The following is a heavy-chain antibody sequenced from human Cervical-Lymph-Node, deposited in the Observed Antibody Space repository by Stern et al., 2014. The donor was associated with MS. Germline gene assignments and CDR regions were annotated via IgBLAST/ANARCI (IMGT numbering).Heavy chain of an antibody. V-gene: IGHV3-30*04. CDR2: ISNDGSNE. J-gene: IGHJ4*02. CDR3: ARDGGAGWYDY. Sequence: QDQLVQSGGGVVQPGRSLRLSCAASGFPSGTYAMPWVRQSPGKGLQWVAVISNDGSNEYYVDSVNGRFTISRDNSQNTLYLEMNSLRAEDTAMYYCARDGGAGWYDYWGQGTLVTVSS. D-gene: IGHD6-19*01. CDR1: GFPSGTYA.